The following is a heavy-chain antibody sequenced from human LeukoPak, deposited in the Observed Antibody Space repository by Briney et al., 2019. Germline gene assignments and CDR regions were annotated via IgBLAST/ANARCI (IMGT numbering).Heavy chain of an antibody. CDR2: INPNSGGT. Sequence: ASVKVSCKASGYTFTGYYMHWVRQAPGQGLEWMGWINPNSGGTNYAQKFQGWVTMTRNTSISTAYMELSSLRSEDTAVYYCARSKVVKSRGLDYWGQGTLVTVSS. D-gene: IGHD2-15*01. CDR3: ARSKVVKSRGLDY. CDR1: GYTFTGYY. V-gene: IGHV1-2*04. J-gene: IGHJ4*02.